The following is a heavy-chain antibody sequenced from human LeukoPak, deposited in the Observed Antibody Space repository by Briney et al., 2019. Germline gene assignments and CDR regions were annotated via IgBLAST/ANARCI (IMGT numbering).Heavy chain of an antibody. V-gene: IGHV4-59*08. CDR1: GGSISNYY. CDR3: ARQPGCSGGSCYYYYMDV. CDR2: IYYSGST. J-gene: IGHJ6*03. Sequence: SETLSLTCTVSGGSISNYYWSWIRQPPGKGLEWIGFIYYSGSTNYNPSLKSRVTISVDTSKNQFSLKLSSVTAADTAVYYCARQPGCSGGSCYYYYMDVWGKGTTVTISS. D-gene: IGHD2-15*01.